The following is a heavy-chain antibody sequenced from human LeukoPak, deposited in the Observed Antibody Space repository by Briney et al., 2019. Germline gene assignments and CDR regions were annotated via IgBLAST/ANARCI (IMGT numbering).Heavy chain of an antibody. D-gene: IGHD1-26*01. CDR3: ARDGSDENDSASRIHLDS. J-gene: IGHJ4*02. V-gene: IGHV3-7*01. CDR2: IKQDGSEK. CDR1: GFTFRNNW. Sequence: GGSLRLSCAASGFTFRNNWMTWVRQAPGKGLEWVANIKQDGSEKKYVDSVKGRFTISRDNARNSLFLQMNRLRAEDTAVYYCARDGSDENDSASRIHLDSSGQGTLVYVSS.